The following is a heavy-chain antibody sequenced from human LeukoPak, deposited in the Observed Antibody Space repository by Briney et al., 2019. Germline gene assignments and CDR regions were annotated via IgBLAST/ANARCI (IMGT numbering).Heavy chain of an antibody. CDR1: GFTFSTYS. CDR3: AREFTSSWYGDY. CDR2: ISSSSSTM. J-gene: IGHJ4*02. V-gene: IGHV3-48*02. Sequence: PGGSLRLSCVASGFTFSTYSMNWVRQAPGKGLEWVSYISSSSSTMYYADSVKGRFTISRGNAKNSLYLQMNSLRDEDTAVYYCAREFTSSWYGDYWGQGTLVTVSS. D-gene: IGHD6-13*01.